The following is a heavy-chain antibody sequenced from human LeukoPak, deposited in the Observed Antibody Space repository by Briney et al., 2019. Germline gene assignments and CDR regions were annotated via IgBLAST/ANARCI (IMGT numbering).Heavy chain of an antibody. J-gene: IGHJ6*02. CDR1: GFTFSSYS. V-gene: IGHV3-21*01. CDR3: ARGLYSEKNYYYYGMDV. D-gene: IGHD2-15*01. CDR2: ISSSSSYI. Sequence: PGGSLRLSCAASGFTFSSYSMNWVRQAPGKGLEWVSFISSSSSYIYYADSVKGRFTISRDNAKNSLYLQMNSLRAEDTAVYYCARGLYSEKNYYYYGMDVWGQGTTVTVSS.